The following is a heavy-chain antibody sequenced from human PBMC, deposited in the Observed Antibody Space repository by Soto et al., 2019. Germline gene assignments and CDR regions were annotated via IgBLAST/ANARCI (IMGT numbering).Heavy chain of an antibody. D-gene: IGHD6-6*01. CDR1: GYSFTSYW. CDR2: IYPGDSDT. CDR3: ARQGGSSSRGPPDYYYYGMDV. Sequence: GEPLKISCKGSGYSFTSYWIGWVRQMPGKGLEWMGIIYPGDSDTRYSPSFQGQVTISADKSISTAYLQWSSLKASDTAMYYCARQGGSSSRGPPDYYYYGMDVWGQGTTVTVSS. J-gene: IGHJ6*02. V-gene: IGHV5-51*01.